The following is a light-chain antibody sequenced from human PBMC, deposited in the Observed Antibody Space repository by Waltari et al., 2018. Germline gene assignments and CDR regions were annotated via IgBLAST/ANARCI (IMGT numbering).Light chain of an antibody. CDR3: CSYAGSYTYWV. Sequence: QSALTQPRPVSGPPGQSVTLSCTGTRSDVGGYNYVAWYQQHPGKAPKPMIYDVSKRPSGVPDRFSGSKSGNTASLTISGLQAEDEADYYCCSYAGSYTYWVFGGGTKLTVL. CDR2: DVS. V-gene: IGLV2-11*01. CDR1: RSDVGGYNY. J-gene: IGLJ3*02.